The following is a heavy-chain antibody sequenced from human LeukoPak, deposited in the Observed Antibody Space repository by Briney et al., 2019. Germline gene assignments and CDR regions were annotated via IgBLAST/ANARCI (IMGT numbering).Heavy chain of an antibody. D-gene: IGHD2/OR15-2a*01. CDR3: LQDSKYYTDY. J-gene: IGHJ4*02. CDR1: GFIFNNYA. CDR2: ISGNGDGT. Sequence: GGSLRLSCAASGFIFNNYAMNWVRKAPGKGLEWVAIISGNGDGTFYAGSVDGRFTIARDNSKNTLYLQMNSLRVEDTAVYYCLQDSKYYTDYWGQGALVTVSS. V-gene: IGHV3-23*01.